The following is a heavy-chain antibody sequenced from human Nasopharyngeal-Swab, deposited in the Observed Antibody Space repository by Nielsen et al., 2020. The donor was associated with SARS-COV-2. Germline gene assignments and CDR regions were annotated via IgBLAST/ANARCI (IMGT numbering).Heavy chain of an antibody. V-gene: IGHV2-5*02. J-gene: IGHJ4*02. CDR2: IYWVDDK. Sequence: SGPTLVKPTQTLTLTCSFSGFSLDTDGKSVGWIRQPPGKALEWLALIYWVDDKRYSPSLRTRLTITKDTSKNQVVLRMINMDPVDTGTYFCAHSRSSMTVTPDYWGQGTLVTVSS. D-gene: IGHD2-2*01. CDR3: AHSRSSMTVTPDY. CDR1: GFSLDTDGKS.